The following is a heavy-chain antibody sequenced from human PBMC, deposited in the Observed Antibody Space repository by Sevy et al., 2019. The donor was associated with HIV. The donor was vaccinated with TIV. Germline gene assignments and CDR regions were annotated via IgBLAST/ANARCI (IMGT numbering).Heavy chain of an antibody. J-gene: IGHJ3*02. V-gene: IGHV4-31*03. CDR3: ARERYGDYERRDAFDI. CDR2: IDYSGST. Sequence: KQSQTLSLTCTVSGGSICSGGYYWSWIRQHPGKGLEWTGYIDYSGSTYYNPSHKSRVTISVDTSKNQFSLKLSSVTAADTAVYYCARERYGDYERRDAFDIWGQGTMVTVSS. CDR1: GGSICSGGYY. D-gene: IGHD4-17*01.